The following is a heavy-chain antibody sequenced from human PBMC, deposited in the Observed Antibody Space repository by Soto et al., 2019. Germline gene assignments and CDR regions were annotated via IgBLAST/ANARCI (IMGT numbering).Heavy chain of an antibody. V-gene: IGHV6-1*01. CDR1: GDSVSSNSAA. J-gene: IGHJ5*02. Sequence: PSQTLSLTCAISGDSVSSNSAAWNWIRQSPSRGLEWLGRTYYRSKWYNDYAVSVKSRITINPDTSKNQFSLQLNSVTPEDTAVYYCARVLLDIAEAGTGRSIYWFDPWGQGTLVTVSS. CDR3: ARVLLDIAEAGTGRSIYWFDP. CDR2: TYYRSKWYN. D-gene: IGHD6-13*01.